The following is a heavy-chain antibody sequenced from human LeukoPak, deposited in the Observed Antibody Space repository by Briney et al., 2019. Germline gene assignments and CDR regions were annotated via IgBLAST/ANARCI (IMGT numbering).Heavy chain of an antibody. V-gene: IGHV4-59*01. CDR2: IYYSGST. J-gene: IGHJ4*02. D-gene: IGHD2-2*01. CDR3: ARGSIVVVPAAIMPYFDY. Sequence: PSETLSLTCTVCGGSISSYYWSWIRQPPGKGLEWIGYIYYSGSTNYNPSLKSRVTISVDTSKNQFSLKLSSVTAADTAVYYCARGSIVVVPAAIMPYFDYWGQGTLVTVSS. CDR1: GGSISSYY.